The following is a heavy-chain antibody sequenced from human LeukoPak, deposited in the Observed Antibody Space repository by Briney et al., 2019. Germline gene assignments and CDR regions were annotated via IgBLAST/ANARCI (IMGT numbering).Heavy chain of an antibody. CDR2: INAGNGNT. CDR1: GCTFTSYA. D-gene: IGHD3-10*01. CDR3: ARDPFGTYYFDY. J-gene: IGHJ4*02. V-gene: IGHV1-3*01. Sequence: ASVKVSCKASGCTFTSYAMHWVRQAPGQRLEWMGWINAGNGNTKYSQKFQGRVTITRDTSASTAYMELSSLRSEDTAVYYCARDPFGTYYFDYWGQGTLVTVSS.